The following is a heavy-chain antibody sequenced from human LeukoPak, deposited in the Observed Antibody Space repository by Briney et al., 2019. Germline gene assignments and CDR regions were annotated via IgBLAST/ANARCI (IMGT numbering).Heavy chain of an antibody. J-gene: IGHJ4*02. V-gene: IGHV4-59*01. CDR1: GGSISSYY. Sequence: SETLCLTCTVSGGSISSYYWSWIRQPPGKGLEWIGYIYYSGSTNYNPSLKSRVTISVDTSKNQFSPKLSSVTAADTAVYYCARVIDPGYYYDSSGYYFDYWGQGTLVTVSS. D-gene: IGHD3-22*01. CDR3: ARVIDPGYYYDSSGYYFDY. CDR2: IYYSGST.